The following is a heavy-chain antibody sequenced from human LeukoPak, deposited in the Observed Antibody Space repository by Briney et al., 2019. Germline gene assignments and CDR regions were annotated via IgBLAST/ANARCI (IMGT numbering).Heavy chain of an antibody. CDR1: GYTFTGYY. CDR2: INPNSGGT. D-gene: IGHD2-21*01. CDR3: ARDRGDFTPDMDV. J-gene: IGHJ6*03. V-gene: IGHV1-2*06. Sequence: GASVKVSCRASGYTFTGYYMHWVRQAPGQGLEWMGRINPNSGGTNYAQKFQGRVTMTRDTSISTAYMELGRLRSDDTAVYYCARDRGDFTPDMDVWGKGTTVTVSS.